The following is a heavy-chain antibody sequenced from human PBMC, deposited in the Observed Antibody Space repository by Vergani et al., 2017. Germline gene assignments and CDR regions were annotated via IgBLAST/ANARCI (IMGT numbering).Heavy chain of an antibody. CDR1: GYSFTSYW. V-gene: IGHV3-23*04. CDR2: ISGSGGST. D-gene: IGHD5-18*01. CDR3: ARPDVDTAMVPFDY. Sequence: VQLVQSGAEVKKTGESLRISCKGSGYSFTSYWISWVRQAPGKGLEWVSAISGSGGSTYYADSVKGRFTISSDNSKNTLYLQMNSLRSEDTAVYYCARPDVDTAMVPFDYWGQGTLVTVSS. J-gene: IGHJ4*02.